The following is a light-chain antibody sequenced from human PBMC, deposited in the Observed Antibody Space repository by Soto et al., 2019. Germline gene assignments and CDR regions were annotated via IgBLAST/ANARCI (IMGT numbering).Light chain of an antibody. CDR3: QQYNSYPWT. J-gene: IGKJ1*01. Sequence: DIQMTQSPSTLSASVGDRVTITCRASQSISSWLAWYQQKPGKAPKLLIYKASSLESGVPSRFSGSGSGTEFTLTISSLQPDDSATYYCQQYNSYPWTFDQGTKVEIK. CDR1: QSISSW. V-gene: IGKV1-5*03. CDR2: KAS.